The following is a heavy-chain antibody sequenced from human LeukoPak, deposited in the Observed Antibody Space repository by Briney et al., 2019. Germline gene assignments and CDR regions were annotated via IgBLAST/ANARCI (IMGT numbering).Heavy chain of an antibody. J-gene: IGHJ4*02. CDR1: GGSVNSRSFY. Sequence: SETLSLTCTVSGGSVNSRSFYWGWIRQPPGKGLEWIGSIYYGGDTYYNPSLKSRVTISVDTSKNHFSLRLSSVTAADTAVYYCARRGTTSGWQTNIDYWGQGTLVTVSS. V-gene: IGHV4-39*02. D-gene: IGHD6-19*01. CDR3: ARRGTTSGWQTNIDY. CDR2: IYYGGDT.